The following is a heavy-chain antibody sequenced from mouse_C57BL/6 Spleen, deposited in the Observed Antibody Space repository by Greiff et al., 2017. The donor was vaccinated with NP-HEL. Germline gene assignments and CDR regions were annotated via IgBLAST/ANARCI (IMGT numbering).Heavy chain of an antibody. V-gene: IGHV5-9-1*02. J-gene: IGHJ4*01. CDR1: GFTFSSYA. CDR3: TRDARGTRHYAMDY. CDR2: ISSGGDYI. D-gene: IGHD3-3*01. Sequence: EVQGVESGEGLVKPGGSLKLSCAASGFTFSSYAMSWVRQTPEKRLEWVAYISSGGDYIYYADTVKGRFTISRDNARNTLYLQMSSLKSEDTAMYYCTRDARGTRHYAMDYWGQGTSVTVSS.